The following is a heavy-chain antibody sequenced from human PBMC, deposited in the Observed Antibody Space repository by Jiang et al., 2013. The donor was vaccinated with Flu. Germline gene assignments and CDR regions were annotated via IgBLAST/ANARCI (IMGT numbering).Heavy chain of an antibody. D-gene: IGHD5-12*01. V-gene: IGHV4-34*01. Sequence: LLKPSETLSLTCAVYGGSFSGYYWSWIRQPPGKGLEWIGEINHSGSTNYNPSLKSRVTISVDTSKNQFSLKLSSVTAADTAVYYCASEVYSGYDAHSDYWGQGTLVTVSS. CDR2: INHSGST. CDR1: GGSFSGYY. CDR3: ASEVYSGYDAHSDY. J-gene: IGHJ4*02.